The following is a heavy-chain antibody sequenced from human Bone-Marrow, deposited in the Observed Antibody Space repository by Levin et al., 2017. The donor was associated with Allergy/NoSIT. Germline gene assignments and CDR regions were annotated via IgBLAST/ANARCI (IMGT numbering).Heavy chain of an antibody. Sequence: SETLSLTCAVYGGSFSGYYWSWIRQPPGKGLEWIGEINHSGSTNYNPSLKSRVTISVDTSKNQFSLKLSSVTAADTAVYYCARDGIAAAGTWYYYYGMDVWGQGTTVTVSS. CDR3: ARDGIAAAGTWYYYYGMDV. CDR1: GGSFSGYY. CDR2: INHSGST. V-gene: IGHV4-34*01. D-gene: IGHD6-13*01. J-gene: IGHJ6*02.